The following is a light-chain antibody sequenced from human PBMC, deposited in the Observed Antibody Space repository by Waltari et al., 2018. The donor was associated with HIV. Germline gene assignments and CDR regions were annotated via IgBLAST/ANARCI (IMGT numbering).Light chain of an antibody. CDR2: KND. J-gene: IGLJ2*01. V-gene: IGLV3-1*01. Sequence: SSDWSQPPSVSVSSGHTVTITCSGDNLGHKHVYWYQQRPGQSPVLVMSKNDKRPSGIPERFSGSKSGNTASLTISGTQTLDEATYYCQAWTSPGSIFGGGTILTVL. CDR3: QAWTSPGSI. CDR1: NLGHKH.